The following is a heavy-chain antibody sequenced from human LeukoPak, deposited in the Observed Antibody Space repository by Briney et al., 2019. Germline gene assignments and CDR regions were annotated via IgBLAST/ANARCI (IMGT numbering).Heavy chain of an antibody. CDR3: ARTYYDFWSGQHFDY. Sequence: GASVKVSCKASGYTFTSYAMHWVRQAPGQRLEWMGWINAGNGNTKYSQKFQGRVTITRDTSASTAYMELSSLRSEDTAVYYCARTYYDFWSGQHFDYWGQGTLVTVSS. CDR2: INAGNGNT. CDR1: GYTFTSYA. V-gene: IGHV1-3*01. J-gene: IGHJ4*02. D-gene: IGHD3-3*01.